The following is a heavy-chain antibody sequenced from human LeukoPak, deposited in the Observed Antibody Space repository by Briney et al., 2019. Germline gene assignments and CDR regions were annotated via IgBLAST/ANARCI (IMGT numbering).Heavy chain of an antibody. CDR1: GYTFTSYG. Sequence: ASVKVSCKASGYTFTSYGISWVRQAPGQGLEWMGWISAYNGNTNYAQKFQGRVTMTRDTSTSTVYMELSSLRSEDTAVYYCARDSYSGYGNWFDPWGQGTLVTVSS. J-gene: IGHJ5*02. V-gene: IGHV1-18*01. CDR2: ISAYNGNT. CDR3: ARDSYSGYGNWFDP. D-gene: IGHD5-12*01.